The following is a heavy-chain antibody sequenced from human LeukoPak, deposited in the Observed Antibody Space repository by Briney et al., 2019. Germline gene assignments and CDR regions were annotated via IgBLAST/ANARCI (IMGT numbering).Heavy chain of an antibody. CDR3: AKESGSSSWPPSRDHGMDV. J-gene: IGHJ6*02. V-gene: IGHV3-53*01. D-gene: IGHD6-13*01. CDR2: ISSGGST. CDR1: GFTFSSNY. Sequence: GGSLRLSCAASGFTFSSNYMSWVRQAPGKGLEWVSVISSGGSTYYADSVKGRFTISRDNSKNTLYLQMNSLRAEDTAVYYSAKESGSSSWPPSRDHGMDVWGQGTTVTVSS.